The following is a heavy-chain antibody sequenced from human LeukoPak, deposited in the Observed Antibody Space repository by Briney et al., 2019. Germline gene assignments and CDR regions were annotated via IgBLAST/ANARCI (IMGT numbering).Heavy chain of an antibody. D-gene: IGHD3-16*01. Sequence: GGSLRLSCAASGFTFSSYWMSWVRQAPGKGLEWVANIKQDGSEKYYVDSVEGRFTISRDNAKNSLYLQMNSLRAEDTAVYYCARDLKFNYVWEAGFWGQGTLVTVSS. J-gene: IGHJ4*02. CDR3: ARDLKFNYVWEAGF. V-gene: IGHV3-7*01. CDR2: IKQDGSEK. CDR1: GFTFSSYW.